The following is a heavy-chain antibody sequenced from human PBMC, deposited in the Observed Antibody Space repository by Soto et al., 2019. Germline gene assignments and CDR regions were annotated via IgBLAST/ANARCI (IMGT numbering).Heavy chain of an antibody. V-gene: IGHV4-30-2*01. CDR2: IYHRGRT. Sequence: SATQCVTCAVSGGSITSGGFSYNWIRQPPGKGLEWIGYIYHRGRTYYNSSLKSRVAISVDRSKNQFSLELTSVTAADTAVYYCARAIYFDSSGSTTYYFDYWGQGALVTVSS. CDR3: ARAIYFDSSGSTTYYFDY. D-gene: IGHD3-22*01. J-gene: IGHJ4*02. CDR1: GGSITSGGFS.